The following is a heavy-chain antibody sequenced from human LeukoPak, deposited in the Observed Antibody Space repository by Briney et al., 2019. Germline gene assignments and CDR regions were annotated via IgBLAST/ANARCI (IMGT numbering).Heavy chain of an antibody. V-gene: IGHV1-2*02. Sequence: ASVKVSCKPSGYTFTGYYIHWVRQAPGQGLEWMGWINPNSGGTNFAQKFQGRVTMTRDTSITTAYMEVSRLTLDDTAVYYCARGGWFGELLYSYYYYYMDVWGKGTTVTISS. D-gene: IGHD3-10*01. CDR3: ARGGWFGELLYSYYYYYMDV. J-gene: IGHJ6*03. CDR2: INPNSGGT. CDR1: GYTFTGYY.